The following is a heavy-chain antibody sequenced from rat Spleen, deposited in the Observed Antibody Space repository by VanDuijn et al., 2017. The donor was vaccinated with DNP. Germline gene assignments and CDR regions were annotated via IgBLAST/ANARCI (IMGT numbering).Heavy chain of an antibody. CDR1: GFTFSDYY. V-gene: IGHV5-22*01. J-gene: IGHJ3*01. CDR2: ITYDGGST. Sequence: EVQLVESGGGLVQPGRSLKLSCAASGFTFSDYYMAWVRQAPAKGLEWVAYITYDGGSTYYEDSVKGRFTISRDNAKSTLYLQMNSLRSEDMATDYCARPMDYYSGGFAYWGQGTLVTVSS. D-gene: IGHD1-1*01. CDR3: ARPMDYYSGGFAY.